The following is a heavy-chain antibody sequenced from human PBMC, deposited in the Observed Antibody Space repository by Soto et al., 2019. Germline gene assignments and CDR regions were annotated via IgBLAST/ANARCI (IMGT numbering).Heavy chain of an antibody. D-gene: IGHD3-10*01. Sequence: SGATLGNPTQTLTLTCTFSGFSLSTSKVCVSWIRQPPGKALEWLARIDWDDDKYYSTSLQTRLTIFKDTSRNQVVLTMTNMDPADTGTYYCARTKPVFGGVTGAGWFDPWGQGTLVTSPQ. CDR3: ARTKPVFGGVTGAGWFDP. CDR1: GFSLSTSKVC. J-gene: IGHJ5*02. CDR2: IDWDDDK. V-gene: IGHV2-70*11.